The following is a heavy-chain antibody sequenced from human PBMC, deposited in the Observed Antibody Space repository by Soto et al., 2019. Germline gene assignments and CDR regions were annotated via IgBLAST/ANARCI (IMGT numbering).Heavy chain of an antibody. Sequence: QLQLQESGPGLVKPSETLSLTCTVSGGSMSSSSFYWGWIRQPPGKGLEWIGTIYYSGTTYYNPSLKSRVTMSLDTSKKQFYLNLSSVTAADTAVYYCAKPRTAARWFDPWGQGTLVTVSS. D-gene: IGHD6-6*01. J-gene: IGHJ5*02. CDR1: GGSMSSSSFY. CDR3: AKPRTAARWFDP. V-gene: IGHV4-39*01. CDR2: IYYSGTT.